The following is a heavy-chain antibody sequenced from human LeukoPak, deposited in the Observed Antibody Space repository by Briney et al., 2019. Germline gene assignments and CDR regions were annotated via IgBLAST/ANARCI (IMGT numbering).Heavy chain of an antibody. J-gene: IGHJ6*04. V-gene: IGHV4-34*01. CDR3: ARHPYYYYGMDV. Sequence: PSETLSLSCAVYGGSFSGYYWSWIRQPAGKGLEWIGETNHSGSTNYNPSLKSRVTISVDTSKNQFSLKLSSVTAADTAVYYCARHPYYYYGMDVWGKGTTVTVSS. CDR1: GGSFSGYY. CDR2: TNHSGST.